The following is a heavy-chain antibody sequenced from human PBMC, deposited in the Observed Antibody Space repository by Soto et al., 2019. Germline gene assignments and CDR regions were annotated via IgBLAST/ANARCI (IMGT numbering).Heavy chain of an antibody. V-gene: IGHV1-69*01. CDR1: GGTFSRHA. D-gene: IGHD1-26*01. CDR3: ASTYSGSYLYYFDY. CDR2: IIPIFGTA. J-gene: IGHJ4*02. Sequence: QVQLVQSGAEVRKPGSSVKVSCKASGGTFSRHAISWVRQAPGQGLEWMGGIIPIFGTANHAQKFQGRVTIIADESTSTVYMELSSLRSEETAVHYCASTYSGSYLYYFDYWGQGTLVPVSS.